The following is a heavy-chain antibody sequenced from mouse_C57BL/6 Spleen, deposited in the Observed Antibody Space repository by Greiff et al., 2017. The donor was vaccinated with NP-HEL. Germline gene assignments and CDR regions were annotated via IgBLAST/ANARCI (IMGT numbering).Heavy chain of an antibody. Sequence: QVQLQQPGAELVRPGSSVKLSCKASGYTFTSYWMHWVKQRPIQGLEWIGNIDPSDSETHYNQKFKDKATLTVDKSSSTAYMQLSSLTSEDSAVYYCARSVSGWAAYWGQGTLVTVSA. CDR3: ARSVSGWAAY. J-gene: IGHJ3*01. CDR2: IDPSDSET. D-gene: IGHD3-2*02. V-gene: IGHV1-52*01. CDR1: GYTFTSYW.